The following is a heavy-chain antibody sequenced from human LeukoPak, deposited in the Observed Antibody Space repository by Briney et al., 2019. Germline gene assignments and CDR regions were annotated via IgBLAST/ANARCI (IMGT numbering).Heavy chain of an antibody. CDR1: GYTFTGYY. V-gene: IGHV1-2*02. J-gene: IGHJ4*02. Sequence: GASVKVSCKASGYTFTGYYMHWVRQAPGQGREWMGWINPNSGGTNCAQKFQGRVTMTRDTSISTAYMELSRLRSDDTAVYYCASIRGYSSGWSPGDYWGQGTLVTVSS. CDR3: ASIRGYSSGWSPGDY. D-gene: IGHD6-19*01. CDR2: INPNSGGT.